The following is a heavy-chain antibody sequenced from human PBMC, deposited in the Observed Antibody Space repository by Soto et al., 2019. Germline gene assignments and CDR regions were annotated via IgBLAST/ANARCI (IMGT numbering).Heavy chain of an antibody. J-gene: IGHJ4*02. Sequence: QVQLVQSGAELRKPGSSVKVSCTASGDTFSFYTMNWVRQAPGQGPEWMGRIIPMVRMANYAQKFQGRVTIIADKSTSTSYMELSSGRSEDTAVYYCATNYGSGSAPLDYWGPGNLVTVSS. D-gene: IGHD3-10*01. CDR1: GDTFSFYT. CDR3: ATNYGSGSAPLDY. V-gene: IGHV1-69*02. CDR2: IIPMVRMA.